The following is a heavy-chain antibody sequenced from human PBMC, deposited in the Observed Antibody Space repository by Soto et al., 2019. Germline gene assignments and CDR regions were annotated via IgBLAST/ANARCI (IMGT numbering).Heavy chain of an antibody. J-gene: IGHJ4*02. CDR2: IIPILGIA. V-gene: IGHV1-69*02. CDR3: ASSRDGYKNFDY. CDR1: GGTFSSYT. D-gene: IGHD5-12*01. Sequence: SVKVSCKASGGTFSSYTISWVRQAPGQGLERMGRIIPILGIANYAQKFQGRVTITADKSTSTAYMELSSLRSEDTAVYYCASSRDGYKNFDYWGQGTLVTVSS.